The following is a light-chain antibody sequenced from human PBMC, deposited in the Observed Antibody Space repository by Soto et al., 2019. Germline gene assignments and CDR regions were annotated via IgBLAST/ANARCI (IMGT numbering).Light chain of an antibody. J-gene: IGLJ2*01. CDR3: SSYTSSGTPVV. CDR2: EVN. V-gene: IGLV2-14*01. Sequence: QSVLTQPPSASGSPGQSVTISCTGTSSDVGGYNLVSWYQQHPGKAPKLMIYEVNKRPAGLSNRFSGSKSGNTASLTISGLQAEDDADYYCSSYTSSGTPVVFGGGTKLTVL. CDR1: SSDVGGYNL.